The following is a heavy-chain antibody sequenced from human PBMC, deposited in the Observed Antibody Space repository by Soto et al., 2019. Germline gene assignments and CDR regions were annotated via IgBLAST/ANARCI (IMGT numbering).Heavy chain of an antibody. V-gene: IGHV4-59*01. CDR1: GGSISSYY. D-gene: IGHD6-13*01. Sequence: SETLSLTCTVSGGSISSYYWSWIRQPPGKGLEWIGYIYYSGSTNYNPSLKSRVTISVDTSKNQFSLRLSSVTAADTAVYYCARSLGIAAAGETSWFDPWGQGTLVTVSS. CDR2: IYYSGST. J-gene: IGHJ5*02. CDR3: ARSLGIAAAGETSWFDP.